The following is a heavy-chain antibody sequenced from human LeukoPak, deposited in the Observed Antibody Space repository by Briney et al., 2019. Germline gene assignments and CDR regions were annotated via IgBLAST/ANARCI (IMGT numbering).Heavy chain of an antibody. Sequence: GGSLRLSCAASGFTFSNYTMNWVRRAPGKGLEWVSSISSRSSYIYYADSVKGRFTISRDNARNSLYLQMNSLRAEDTAVYYCAREDGYNQRGDAFDIWGQGTMVTVSS. CDR3: AREDGYNQRGDAFDI. CDR2: ISSRSSYI. V-gene: IGHV3-21*01. CDR1: GFTFSNYT. J-gene: IGHJ3*02. D-gene: IGHD5-24*01.